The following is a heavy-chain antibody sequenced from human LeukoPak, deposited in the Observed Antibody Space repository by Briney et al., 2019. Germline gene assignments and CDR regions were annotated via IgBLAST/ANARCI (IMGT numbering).Heavy chain of an antibody. D-gene: IGHD6-19*01. CDR3: ARDLYSSGYVPDYYFDY. CDR2: IYHSGST. CDR1: GYSISSGYY. Sequence: SETLSLTCTVSGYSISSGYYWGWIRQPPGKGLEWIGSIYHSGSTYYNPSLKSRVTISVDTSKNQFSLKLSSVTAADTAVYYCARDLYSSGYVPDYYFDYWGQGSLVTVSS. V-gene: IGHV4-38-2*02. J-gene: IGHJ4*02.